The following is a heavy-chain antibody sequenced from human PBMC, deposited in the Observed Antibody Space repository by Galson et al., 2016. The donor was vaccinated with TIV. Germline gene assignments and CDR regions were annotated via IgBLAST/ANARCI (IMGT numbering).Heavy chain of an antibody. D-gene: IGHD2-15*01. CDR3: AKDVVWVVAGGGYLDS. J-gene: IGHJ4*02. Sequence: SLRLSCAASGFTFNRYAVTWVRQAPGKGLEWVSTVSASGLSTYYTDSVKGRFTVSRDNAKNTLYLQMNSLRAEETAVYYCAKDVVWVVAGGGYLDSWGQGTLVTVSS. CDR2: VSASGLST. CDR1: GFTFNRYA. V-gene: IGHV3-23*01.